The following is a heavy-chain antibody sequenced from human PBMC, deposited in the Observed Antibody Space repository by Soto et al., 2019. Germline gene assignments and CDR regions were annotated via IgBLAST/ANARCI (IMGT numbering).Heavy chain of an antibody. J-gene: IGHJ6*02. CDR3: ARGLGDDFWSGYLNGLDV. Sequence: GGSLRLSCAASGFTFSSYWMHWVRQGPGKGLVWVSRVKSDGSITNYADSVKGRFTISRDNAKNTLYLQMNSLRAEETAVYYCARGLGDDFWSGYLNGLDVWGQGTTVTVSS. D-gene: IGHD3-3*01. CDR1: GFTFSSYW. V-gene: IGHV3-74*01. CDR2: VKSDGSIT.